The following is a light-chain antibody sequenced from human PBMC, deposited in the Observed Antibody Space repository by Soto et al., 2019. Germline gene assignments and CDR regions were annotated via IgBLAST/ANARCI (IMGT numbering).Light chain of an antibody. CDR2: GAS. J-gene: IGKJ1*01. CDR1: QSVSSSY. V-gene: IGKV3-20*01. Sequence: EIVLSQSAGTLSLSTGDRATLSCRASQSVSSSYLAWYQQKPGQAPRLLIYGASSRATGIPDRFSGTGSGTDFTLTISRLEPEDFAVYYCQQYDRSPKTFGQGTKVDIK. CDR3: QQYDRSPKT.